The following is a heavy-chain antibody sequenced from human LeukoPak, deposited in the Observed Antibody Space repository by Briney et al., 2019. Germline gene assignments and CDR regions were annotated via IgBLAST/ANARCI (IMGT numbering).Heavy chain of an antibody. D-gene: IGHD6-19*01. CDR3: AKDMSSSGLFSRDALDI. Sequence: GGSLRLSCAASGFTFDDYAMHWVRQAPGKGLEWVSGISWNSGSIGYADSVKGRFTISRDNAKNSLYLQMNSLRAEDTALYYCAKDMSSSGLFSRDALDIWGQGTMVTVSS. V-gene: IGHV3-9*01. J-gene: IGHJ3*02. CDR2: ISWNSGSI. CDR1: GFTFDDYA.